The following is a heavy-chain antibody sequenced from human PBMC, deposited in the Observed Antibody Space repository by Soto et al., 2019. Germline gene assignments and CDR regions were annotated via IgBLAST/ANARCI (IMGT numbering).Heavy chain of an antibody. CDR3: ARDATTTLDAFDI. CDR1: GYTFTGYY. CDR2: INPSSGST. J-gene: IGHJ3*02. D-gene: IGHD1-26*01. V-gene: IGHV1-46*01. Sequence: ASVKVSCKASGYTFTGYYMHWVRQAPGQGLEWMGLINPSSGSTSYAQKFQGRVTMTRDTSTSTVYMELSSLRSEDTAVYYCARDATTTLDAFDIWGQGTMVTVSS.